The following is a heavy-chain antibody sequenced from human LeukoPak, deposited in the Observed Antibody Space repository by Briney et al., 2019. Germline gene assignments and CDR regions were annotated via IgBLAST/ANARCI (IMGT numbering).Heavy chain of an antibody. J-gene: IGHJ5*02. CDR3: ARHVVVPAPMVDP. CDR1: RGFINGYY. D-gene: IGHD2-2*01. V-gene: IGHV4-59*01. Sequence: KASETLSLTCTVSRGFINGYYWSWIRQPPGKGLEWIGNIYNSGSANYNPSLKSRVTISVDTSKNQFSLKLTSVTAADTAVYYCARHVVVPAPMVDPWGQGTLVTVSS. CDR2: IYNSGSA.